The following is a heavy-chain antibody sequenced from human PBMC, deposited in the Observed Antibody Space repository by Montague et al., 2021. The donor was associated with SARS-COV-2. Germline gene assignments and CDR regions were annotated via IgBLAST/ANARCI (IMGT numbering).Heavy chain of an antibody. J-gene: IGHJ4*02. CDR1: VGSISSNNCY. Sequence: SETLSLTCTVSVGSISSNNCYWGWIRQPPGKALEWTGSIYYSGSTYYNPSLKSRVTMSVDTSENQFSLKLSSVTAADTAVYYCARDGFYYDRSGPSNFDYWGQGTLVTVSS. CDR2: IYYSGST. V-gene: IGHV4-39*07. CDR3: ARDGFYYDRSGPSNFDY. D-gene: IGHD3-22*01.